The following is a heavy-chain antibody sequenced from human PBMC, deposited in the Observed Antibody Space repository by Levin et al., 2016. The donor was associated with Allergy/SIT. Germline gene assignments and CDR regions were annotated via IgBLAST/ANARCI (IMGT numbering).Heavy chain of an antibody. J-gene: IGHJ4*02. Sequence: GGSLRLSCAASGFTFSSDAMNWVRQAPGKGLEWVSLISGSGGSTNYADSVKGRFTISRDNSKNTVYLQMNSLRVEDTAVYYCVKGGGTTYYWGQGTLVTVSS. D-gene: IGHD1-1*01. CDR3: VKGGGTTYY. V-gene: IGHV3-23*01. CDR1: GFTFSSDA. CDR2: ISGSGGST.